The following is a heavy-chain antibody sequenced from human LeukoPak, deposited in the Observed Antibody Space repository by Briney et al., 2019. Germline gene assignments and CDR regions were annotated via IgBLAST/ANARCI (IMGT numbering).Heavy chain of an antibody. J-gene: IGHJ4*02. CDR2: ISRSSSTI. Sequence: GGSLRLSRAASGFIFSDYIMNWVRQAPGKGLEGVSYISRSSSTIYYALPVKGRFTISRDNAKNSLYLQMDSLRAEDTAVYYCARNRDSIYPGGPFDYWGQGTLVTVSS. V-gene: IGHV3-48*01. D-gene: IGHD3-16*01. CDR3: ARNRDSIYPGGPFDY. CDR1: GFIFSDYI.